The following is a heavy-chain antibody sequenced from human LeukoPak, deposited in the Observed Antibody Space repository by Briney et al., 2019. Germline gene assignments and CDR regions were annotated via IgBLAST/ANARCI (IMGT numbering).Heavy chain of an antibody. D-gene: IGHD6-6*01. CDR2: ISSSGSTI. Sequence: PGGSLRLSCAASGFTFSSYEMNWVRQAPGKGLKWVSYISSSGSTIYYADSVKGRFTISRDNAKNSLYLQMNSLRAEDTAVYYCAKATFEYDAFDIWGQGTMVTVSS. V-gene: IGHV3-48*03. CDR3: AKATFEYDAFDI. J-gene: IGHJ3*02. CDR1: GFTFSSYE.